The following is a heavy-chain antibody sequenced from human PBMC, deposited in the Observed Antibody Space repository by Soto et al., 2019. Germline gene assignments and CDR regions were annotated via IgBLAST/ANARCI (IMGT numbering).Heavy chain of an antibody. J-gene: IGHJ4*02. CDR3: ASDLYSGTSDY. D-gene: IGHD1-26*01. CDR2: IDQDGSTT. CDR1: GFTFSSYW. Sequence: EVQLVESGGGVVQPGGSLTLSCAASGFTFSSYWMNWVRQAPGKGLEWVANIDQDGSTTDYVGSVKGRFTISRDNAKKSLYLQMNSLSAEDTALYYCASDLYSGTSDYWGQGTLVTVSS. V-gene: IGHV3-7*05.